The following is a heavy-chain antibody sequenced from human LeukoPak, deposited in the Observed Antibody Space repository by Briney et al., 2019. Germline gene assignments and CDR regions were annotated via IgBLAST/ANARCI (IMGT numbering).Heavy chain of an antibody. V-gene: IGHV4-61*05. D-gene: IGHD3-10*01. CDR1: GGSISSSSYY. Sequence: SETLSLTCTVSGGSISSSSYYWGWIRQPPGKTLEWIGYIYYSGSTNYNPSLRSRVTISVDSSKNQFSLKLNSVTAADTAVYYCARGSGQWGFDSWGQGTLVTVSS. CDR3: ARGSGQWGFDS. J-gene: IGHJ4*02. CDR2: IYYSGST.